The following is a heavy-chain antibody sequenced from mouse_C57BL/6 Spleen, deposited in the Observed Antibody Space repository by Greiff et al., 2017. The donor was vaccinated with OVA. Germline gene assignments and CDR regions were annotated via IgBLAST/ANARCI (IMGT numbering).Heavy chain of an antibody. CDR1: GYTFTSYW. CDR2: IHPNSGST. D-gene: IGHD2-2*01. V-gene: IGHV1-64*01. Sequence: VQLKQPGAELVKPGASVKLSCKASGYTFTSYWMHWVKQRPGQGLEWIGMIHPNSGSTNYNEKFKSKATLTVDKSSSTAYMQLSSLTSEDSAVYYCARGDGYDGYFDVWGTGTTVTVSS. CDR3: ARGDGYDGYFDV. J-gene: IGHJ1*03.